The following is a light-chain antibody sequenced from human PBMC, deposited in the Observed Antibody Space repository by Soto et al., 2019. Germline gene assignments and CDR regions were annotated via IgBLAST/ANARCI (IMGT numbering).Light chain of an antibody. CDR1: SSDVGGYNY. J-gene: IGLJ2*01. CDR3: SSYTSSSNRV. Sequence: QSALTQPASVSGSPGQSITISCTGTSSDVGGYNYVSWYQQHPGKAPKLMIYEVSKRPSGVSNRFSGSKSGNTASLTISGLQAEDEADYYCSSYTSSSNRVFGGGTKVTVL. CDR2: EVS. V-gene: IGLV2-14*01.